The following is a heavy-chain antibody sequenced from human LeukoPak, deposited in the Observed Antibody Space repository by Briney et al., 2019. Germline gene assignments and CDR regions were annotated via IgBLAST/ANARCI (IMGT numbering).Heavy chain of an antibody. V-gene: IGHV1-2*02. Sequence: ASVKVSCKTSGYTFTNHYIHWVRQAPGQGLEWMGWINPYSGGTKYAQQFQGRVTMTRDTSITTAYMDLSSLRPDDTAVYYCARAVYKRETSAWFWNWFDRWGQGSLVTVSS. D-gene: IGHD1-1*01. CDR1: GYTFTNHY. J-gene: IGHJ5*02. CDR2: INPYSGGT. CDR3: ARAVYKRETSAWFWNWFDR.